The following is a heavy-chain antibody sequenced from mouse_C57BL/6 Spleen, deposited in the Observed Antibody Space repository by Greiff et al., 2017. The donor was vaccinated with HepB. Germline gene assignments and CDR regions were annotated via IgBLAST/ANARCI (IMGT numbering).Heavy chain of an antibody. CDR2: IDPEDGET. V-gene: IGHV14-2*01. D-gene: IGHD2-1*01. CDR1: GFNIKDYY. CDR3: ARRIYYGNYNYAMDY. J-gene: IGHJ4*01. Sequence: EVKLVESGAELVKPGASVKLSCTASGFNIKDYYMHWVKQRTEQGLEWIGRIDPEDGETKYAPKFQGKATITADTSANTAYLQLSSLTSEDTAVYYCARRIYYGNYNYAMDYWGQGTSVTVSS.